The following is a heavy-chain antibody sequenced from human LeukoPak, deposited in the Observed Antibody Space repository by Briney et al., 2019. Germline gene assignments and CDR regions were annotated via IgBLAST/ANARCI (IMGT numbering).Heavy chain of an antibody. CDR1: GYTFTSYG. CDR2: INPNSGGT. Sequence: ASVKVSCKASGYTFTSYGISWVRQAPGQGLEWMGWINPNSGGTNYAQKFQGRVTMTRDTSISTAYMELSRLRSDDTAVYYCARESGYSSSWYDYWGQGTLVTVSS. D-gene: IGHD6-13*01. J-gene: IGHJ4*02. V-gene: IGHV1-2*02. CDR3: ARESGYSSSWYDY.